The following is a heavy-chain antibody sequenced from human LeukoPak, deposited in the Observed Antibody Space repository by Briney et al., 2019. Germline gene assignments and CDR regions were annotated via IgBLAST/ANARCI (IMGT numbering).Heavy chain of an antibody. Sequence: GRSLRLSCAASGFTFSSYGMHWVRQAPGEGLGWVVVIWYDGSNKYYADSVKGRFTISRDNSQNTLYMQMNSLRAEDTAVYYCAREHHYDFWSGYLIWGQGTLVTVSS. J-gene: IGHJ4*02. CDR2: IWYDGSNK. CDR1: GFTFSSYG. CDR3: AREHHYDFWSGYLI. V-gene: IGHV3-33*01. D-gene: IGHD3-3*01.